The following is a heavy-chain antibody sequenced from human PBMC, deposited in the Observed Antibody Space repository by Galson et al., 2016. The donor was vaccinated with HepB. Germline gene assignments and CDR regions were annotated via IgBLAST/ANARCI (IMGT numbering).Heavy chain of an antibody. Sequence: SLRLSCAASGFTFSDHYMDWVRQAPGKGLEWVGRIRKKVNSYTTKYAASVKGRFTISRDDSKNTMYLQMNSLQTEDTALYYCARSGSYQLLDSWGHGTLVTVSS. J-gene: IGHJ5*01. D-gene: IGHD1-26*01. CDR2: IRKKVNSYTT. CDR1: GFTFSDHY. V-gene: IGHV3-72*01. CDR3: ARSGSYQLLDS.